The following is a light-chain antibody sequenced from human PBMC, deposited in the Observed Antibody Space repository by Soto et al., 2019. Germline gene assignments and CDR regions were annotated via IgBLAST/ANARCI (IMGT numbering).Light chain of an antibody. CDR1: QSINTW. CDR3: QQYQTYSQ. J-gene: IGKJ1*01. V-gene: IGKV1-5*03. Sequence: DIQMTQSPSTLSASVGDRVTITCRASQSINTWLAWYQLKPGRAPKLLIYKASTLESGVPSRLSGSGSGTEFTLTISSLQPDDFATYYCQQYQTYSQFGQGTKVDI. CDR2: KAS.